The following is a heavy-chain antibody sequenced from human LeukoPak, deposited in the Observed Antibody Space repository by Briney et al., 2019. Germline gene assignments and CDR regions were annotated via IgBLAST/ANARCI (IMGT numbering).Heavy chain of an antibody. D-gene: IGHD3-10*01. CDR2: IYYSGST. CDR1: GGSISGYY. Sequence: SETLSLTCTVSGGSISGYYWSWIRQPPGKGLEWIGYIYYSGSTNYNPSLKSRVTISVDTSKNPFSLKLSSVTAADTAVYYCASHLNRDYFDYWGQGTLVTVSS. V-gene: IGHV4-59*01. CDR3: ASHLNRDYFDY. J-gene: IGHJ4*02.